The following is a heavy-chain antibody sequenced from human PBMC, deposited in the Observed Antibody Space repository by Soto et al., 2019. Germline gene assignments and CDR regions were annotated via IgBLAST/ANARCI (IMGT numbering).Heavy chain of an antibody. J-gene: IGHJ4*02. CDR3: ATWYGSGTDCKEEYLAF. CDR1: GFTFTNAW. V-gene: IGHV3-15*01. Sequence: PGGSLRLSCAASGFTFTNAWMSWVRQAPGKGLEWVGRVKRKTNGGTTDYAAPVKDRFNISRDDSKNTLYLQMNNLKTEDTAVYYCATWYGSGTDCKEEYLAFWGQGTPVTVSS. CDR2: VKRKTNGGTT. D-gene: IGHD3-10*01.